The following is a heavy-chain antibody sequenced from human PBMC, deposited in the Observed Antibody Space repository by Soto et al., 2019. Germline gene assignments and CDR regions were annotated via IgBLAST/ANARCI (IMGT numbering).Heavy chain of an antibody. CDR3: ARHGVRWELRYFQP. J-gene: IGHJ1*01. D-gene: IGHD1-26*01. V-gene: IGHV4-39*01. Sequence: LTCTVSGGSISSSSYYWGWIRQPPGKGLEWIGSIYYSGSTYYNPSLKSRVTISVDTSKNQFSLKLSSVTAADTAVYYCARHGVRWELRYFQPWGQGTLVTVSS. CDR1: GGSISSSSYY. CDR2: IYYSGST.